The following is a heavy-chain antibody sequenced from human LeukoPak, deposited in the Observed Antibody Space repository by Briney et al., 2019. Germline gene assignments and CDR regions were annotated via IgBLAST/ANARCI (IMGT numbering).Heavy chain of an antibody. CDR2: IYYSGST. V-gene: IGHV4-61*01. CDR1: GGSVSSGSYY. J-gene: IGHJ4*02. D-gene: IGHD1-7*01. CDR3: ATGNWNYGSSAFDY. Sequence: PSETLSLTCTVSGGSVSSGSYYWSWIRQPPGKGLEWIGYIYYSGSTNYNPSLKSRVTISVDTSKNQFSLKLSSVTAADTAVYYCATGNWNYGSSAFDYWGQGTPVTVSS.